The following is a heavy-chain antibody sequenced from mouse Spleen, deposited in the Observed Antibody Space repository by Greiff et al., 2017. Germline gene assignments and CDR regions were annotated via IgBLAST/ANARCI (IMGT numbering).Heavy chain of an antibody. CDR1: GFTFSSYT. J-gene: IGHJ3*01. D-gene: IGHD2-3*01. CDR3: ARHPIYDGYYWFAY. Sequence: EVKLVESGGGLVKPGGSLKFSCAASGFTFSSYTMSWVRQTPAKRLEWVATISSGGGNTYYPDRVKGRFTISRDNARNTLYRQMSRLRSEDTAMYYCARHPIYDGYYWFAYWGQGTLVTVSA. V-gene: IGHV5-9*04. CDR2: ISSGGGNT.